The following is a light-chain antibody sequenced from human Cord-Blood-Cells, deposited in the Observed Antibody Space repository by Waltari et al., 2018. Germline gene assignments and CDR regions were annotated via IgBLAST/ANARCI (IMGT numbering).Light chain of an antibody. J-gene: IGLJ1*01. CDR3: QAWDSSTYV. V-gene: IGLV3-1*01. CDR2: QDS. Sequence: SYELTQPPSVSVSPGQTASITCSGDKLGDKYACWYQQKPGTSPVLVIYQDSKRPSGLPERFSGSNSGNTATLTISGTQAMDEADYYCQAWDSSTYVFGTGTKVTVL. CDR1: KLGDKY.